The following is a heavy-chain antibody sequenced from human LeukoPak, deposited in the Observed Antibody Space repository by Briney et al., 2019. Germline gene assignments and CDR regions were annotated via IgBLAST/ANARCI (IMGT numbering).Heavy chain of an antibody. CDR1: GYTFTSYA. J-gene: IGHJ3*02. CDR3: ARILHTFGGLIVYAFDI. CDR2: INAGNGNT. D-gene: IGHD3-16*02. Sequence: GASVTVSCKASGYTFTSYAIHWVRQAPGQRLEWMGWINAGNGNTKYSQKFQDRVTITRDTSASTAYMELSSLRSEDTAVYYCARILHTFGGLIVYAFDIWGQGTMVTVSS. V-gene: IGHV1-3*01.